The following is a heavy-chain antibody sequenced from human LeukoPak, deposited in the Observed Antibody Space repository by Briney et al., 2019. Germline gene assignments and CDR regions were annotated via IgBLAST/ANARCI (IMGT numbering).Heavy chain of an antibody. V-gene: IGHV3-7*01. D-gene: IGHD6-6*01. J-gene: IGHJ4*02. CDR1: GFTFSTYW. CDR2: IRGDGGEK. Sequence: GGSLRLSCAASGFTFSTYWMNWFRQTPGKGLEWVAKIRGDGGEKDHVASVKGRFTISRDNAKNSLYLQMNSLRVEDMAIYYCARGGAARPDFWGQGTLVTVSS. CDR3: ARGGAARPDF.